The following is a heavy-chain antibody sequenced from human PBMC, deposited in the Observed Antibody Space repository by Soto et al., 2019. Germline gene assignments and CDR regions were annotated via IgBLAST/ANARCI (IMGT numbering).Heavy chain of an antibody. Sequence: PXATLSLNFTVSGGSVSSYYWSGIRQPAGKGLEWIGRIYTSVSTNYNPSLKSRVTMSVDTSKNQFSLKLSSVTAADTAVYYCARGQALYDSSGYYYYYYGMDVWGQGTTVTVSS. CDR2: IYTSVST. CDR1: GGSVSSYY. J-gene: IGHJ6*02. D-gene: IGHD3-22*01. CDR3: ARGQALYDSSGYYYYYYGMDV. V-gene: IGHV4-4*07.